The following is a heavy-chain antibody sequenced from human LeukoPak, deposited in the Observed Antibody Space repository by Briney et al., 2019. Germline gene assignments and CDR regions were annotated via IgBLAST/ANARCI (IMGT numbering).Heavy chain of an antibody. Sequence: PSETLSLTCTVSGGSISSYYWSWIRQPAGTALEWIGRIYTSGTITYNPSLKSRVTMSVDTSKNQFSLKLSSVTAADTAVYARDSGTTGEVKFDPWGQGTLVTVSS. V-gene: IGHV4-4*07. D-gene: IGHD3-10*01. CDR2: IYTSGTI. J-gene: IGHJ5*02. CDR3: DSGTTGEVKFDP. CDR1: GGSISSYY.